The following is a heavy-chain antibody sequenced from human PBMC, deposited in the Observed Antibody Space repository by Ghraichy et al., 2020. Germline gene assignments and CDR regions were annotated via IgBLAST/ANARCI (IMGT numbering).Heavy chain of an antibody. CDR1: GGSISSSNW. D-gene: IGHD2-2*01. CDR3: ARVFYRYCSSTSCYFDLYYYYYMDV. V-gene: IGHV4-4*02. Sequence: GSLRLSCAVSGGSISSSNWWSWVRQPPGKGLEWIGEIYHSGSTNYNPSLKSRVTISVDKSKNQFSLKLSSVTAADTAVYYCARVFYRYCSSTSCYFDLYYYYYMDVWGKGTTVTVSS. J-gene: IGHJ6*03. CDR2: IYHSGST.